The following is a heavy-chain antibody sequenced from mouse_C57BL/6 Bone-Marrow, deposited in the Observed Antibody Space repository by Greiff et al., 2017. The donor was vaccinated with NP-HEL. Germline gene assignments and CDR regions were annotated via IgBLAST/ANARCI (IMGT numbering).Heavy chain of an antibody. J-gene: IGHJ3*01. CDR3: ARSMRQLRLPWFAY. D-gene: IGHD3-2*02. V-gene: IGHV1-53*01. CDR1: GYTFTSYW. CDR2: INPSNGGT. Sequence: VQLQQPGPELVKPGASVKLSCKASGYTFTSYWMHWVKQRPGQGLEWIGNINPSNGGTNYNEKFKSKATLTVDKSSSTAYMQLSSLTSEDSAVYYCARSMRQLRLPWFAYWGQGTLVTVSA.